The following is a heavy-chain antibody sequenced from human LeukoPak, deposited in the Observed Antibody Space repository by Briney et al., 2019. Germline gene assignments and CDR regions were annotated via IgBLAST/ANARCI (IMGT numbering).Heavy chain of an antibody. CDR1: GFTFSSSW. Sequence: PGGSLRLSCVASGFTFSSSWMSWVRLAPGKGLEWVANIKEDGTETYYVDSVKGRFTISRDNAKNSLYLQMNSLRVEDTAVYYCAKEGRSLQTYWGQGTLVTVSS. CDR3: AKEGRSLQTY. D-gene: IGHD5-24*01. V-gene: IGHV3-7*03. J-gene: IGHJ4*02. CDR2: IKEDGTET.